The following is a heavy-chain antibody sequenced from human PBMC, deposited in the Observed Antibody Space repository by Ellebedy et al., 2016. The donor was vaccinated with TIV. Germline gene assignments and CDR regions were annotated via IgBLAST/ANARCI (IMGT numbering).Heavy chain of an antibody. D-gene: IGHD6-19*01. CDR3: ARDLDKSSGWYGGAAY. CDR2: ISYDANNK. Sequence: PGGSLRLSCAASGFTFSSYDMHWVRQAPGKGLEWVALISYDANNKYYADSVKGRFTISRDNSMTTLYLEMNSLREEDTAVYYCARDLDKSSGWYGGAAYWGQGTLVTVSS. V-gene: IGHV3-30*03. J-gene: IGHJ4*02. CDR1: GFTFSSYD.